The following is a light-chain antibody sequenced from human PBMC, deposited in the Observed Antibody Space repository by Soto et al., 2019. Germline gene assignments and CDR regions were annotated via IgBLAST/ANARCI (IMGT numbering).Light chain of an antibody. CDR1: QGIRKD. Sequence: DIQMTQSPSSLSASVGDRVTITCRASQGIRKDLGWYQQKPGKAPQLLIYAVSSLHSGVPSRFSGSGSGTEITLTISSLQPEDSATYYCLQHNSYPLTFGGGTKVEIK. V-gene: IGKV1-17*01. CDR3: LQHNSYPLT. CDR2: AVS. J-gene: IGKJ4*01.